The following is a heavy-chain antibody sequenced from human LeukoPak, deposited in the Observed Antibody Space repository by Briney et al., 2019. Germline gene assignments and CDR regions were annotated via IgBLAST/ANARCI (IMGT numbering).Heavy chain of an antibody. J-gene: IGHJ4*02. CDR2: INCNSGGT. CDR1: GYTFTSYY. CDR3: ARDSSTVSTPYFDY. D-gene: IGHD4-17*01. V-gene: IGHV1-2*04. Sequence: ASVKVSCKASGYTFTSYYMHWVRQAPGQGLEWMGWINCNSGGTKYAQKFQGWVTMTRDTSITIVYMELSRLRSDDTAVYYCARDSSTVSTPYFDYWGQGTPVTVSS.